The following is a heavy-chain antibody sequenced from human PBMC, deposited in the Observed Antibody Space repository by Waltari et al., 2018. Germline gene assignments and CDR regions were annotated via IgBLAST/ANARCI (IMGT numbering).Heavy chain of an antibody. D-gene: IGHD6-19*01. J-gene: IGHJ4*02. CDR2: IQNTGHMI. Sequence: EVHLLDSGGRLVQRGGSLRLSCIASGFNFRESGMHWVRQAPGGGLEWVSYIQNTGHMIYYADSVKGRFTISRDNAQNSVYLQMNSLRAEDTAVYYCARGGVAVSDPFDDWGQGTLVTVSA. CDR3: ARGGVAVSDPFDD. CDR1: GFNFRESG. V-gene: IGHV3-48*01.